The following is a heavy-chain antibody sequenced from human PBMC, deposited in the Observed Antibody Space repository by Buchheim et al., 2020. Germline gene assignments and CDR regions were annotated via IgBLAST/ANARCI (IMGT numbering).Heavy chain of an antibody. CDR2: IKQDGIKK. V-gene: IGHV3-7*01. CDR1: GFTFTSFS. Sequence: EVQLVESGGGLVQPGGSLRLSCAASGFTFTSFSMNWVRQAPGKGLEWVANIKQDGIKKYYVDSVKGRFTISRDNAKNSLYLQMSSLRVEDTAVYYCARGASAGDWGQGTL. D-gene: IGHD3-10*01. CDR3: ARGASAGD. J-gene: IGHJ4*02.